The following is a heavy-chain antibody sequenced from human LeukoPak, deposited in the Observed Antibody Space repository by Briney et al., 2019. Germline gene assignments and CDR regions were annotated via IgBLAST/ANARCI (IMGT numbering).Heavy chain of an antibody. V-gene: IGHV3-48*04. CDR3: ARDGGFCSGGFCYRLFDP. J-gene: IGHJ5*02. Sequence: GSLRLSCAASGFTFSSHNMVRVRQPPGKGLEWISYISDSSITMYYADSVKGRFTISRDNAKNSLYLQMNSLRAEDTAVYYCARDGGFCSGGFCYRLFDPWGQGTLVTVSS. D-gene: IGHD2-21*01. CDR2: ISDSSITM. CDR1: GFTFSSHN.